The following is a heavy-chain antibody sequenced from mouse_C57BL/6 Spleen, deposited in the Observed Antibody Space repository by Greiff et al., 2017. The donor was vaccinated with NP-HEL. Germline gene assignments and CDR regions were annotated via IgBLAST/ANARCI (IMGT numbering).Heavy chain of an antibody. V-gene: IGHV1-69*01. CDR1: GYTFTSYW. CDR2: IDPSDSYT. CDR3: ATGRQRGFDY. Sequence: QVQLQQPGAELVMPGASVKLSCKASGYTFTSYWMHWVKQRPGQGLEWIGEIDPSDSYTNYNQKFKGKSTLTVDKSSSTAYMQLSSLTSEDSAVYYCATGRQRGFDYWGQGTTLTVSS. D-gene: IGHD6-1*01. J-gene: IGHJ2*01.